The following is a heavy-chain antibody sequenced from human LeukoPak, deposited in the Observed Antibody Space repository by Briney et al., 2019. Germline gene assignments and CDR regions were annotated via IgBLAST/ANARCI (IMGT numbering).Heavy chain of an antibody. V-gene: IGHV4-39*07. J-gene: IGHJ4*02. D-gene: IGHD7-27*01. CDR2: IYYSGST. CDR3: ARGRTGEIDY. Sequence: SETLSLTCTVSGGSISSSSYYWGWIRQPPGKGLEWIGSIYYSGSTNYNPSLKSRVTISVDTSKNQFSLKLSSVTAADTAVYYCARGRTGEIDYWGQGTLVTVSS. CDR1: GGSISSSSYY.